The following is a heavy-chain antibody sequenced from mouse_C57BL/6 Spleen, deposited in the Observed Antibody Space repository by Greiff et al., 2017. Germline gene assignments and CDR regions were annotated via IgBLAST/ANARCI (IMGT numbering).Heavy chain of an antibody. D-gene: IGHD2-4*01. CDR3: AQIYYDSTGFAY. J-gene: IGHJ3*01. CDR1: GYTFTGYW. V-gene: IGHV1-9*01. CDR2: IFPGSGST. Sequence: VQLQQSGAELMKPGASVKLSCKATGYTFTGYWIEWVKQRPGHGLEWIGEIFPGSGSTNYNEKFKVKATFTADTSSNTAYMQLSSLTTEDSAIYYCAQIYYDSTGFAYWGQGTLVTVSA.